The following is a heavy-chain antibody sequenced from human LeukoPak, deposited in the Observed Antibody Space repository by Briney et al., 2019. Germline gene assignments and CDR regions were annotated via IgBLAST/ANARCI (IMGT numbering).Heavy chain of an antibody. CDR1: GFTFSSYE. D-gene: IGHD1-26*01. CDR2: ISGSGGST. V-gene: IGHV3-23*01. CDR3: AKKGSYYTYYFDY. J-gene: IGHJ4*02. Sequence: GGSLRLSCAASGFTFSSYEMNWVRQAPGKGLEWVSAISGSGGSTYYADSVKGRFTISRDNSKNTLYLQMNSLRAEDTAVYYCAKKGSYYTYYFDYWGQGTLVTVSS.